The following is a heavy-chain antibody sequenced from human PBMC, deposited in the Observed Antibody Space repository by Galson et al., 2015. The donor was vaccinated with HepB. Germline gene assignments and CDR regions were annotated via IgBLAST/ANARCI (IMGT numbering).Heavy chain of an antibody. Sequence: SVKVSCKASGYTFTSYGISWVRQAPGQGLEWMGWISAYNGNTNYAQKLQGRVTMTTDTSTSTAYMELRSLRSDDTAVYYCARDPLYDFWSGYPLDYWGQGTLVTVSS. J-gene: IGHJ4*02. V-gene: IGHV1-18*01. CDR1: GYTFTSYG. D-gene: IGHD3-3*01. CDR2: ISAYNGNT. CDR3: ARDPLYDFWSGYPLDY.